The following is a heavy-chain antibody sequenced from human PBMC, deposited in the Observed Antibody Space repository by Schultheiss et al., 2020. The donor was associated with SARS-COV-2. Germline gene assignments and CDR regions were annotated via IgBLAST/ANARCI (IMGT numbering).Heavy chain of an antibody. Sequence: GGSLRLSCAASGFTFSSYAMSWVRQAPGKGLEWVSAISGSGGSTYYADSVKGRFTISRDNSKNTLYLQMNSLRAEDTAVYYCAKPPRGSYYYYYYMDVWGKGTTVTVSS. D-gene: IGHD3-10*01. CDR3: AKPPRGSYYYYYYMDV. CDR1: GFTFSSYA. V-gene: IGHV3-23*01. J-gene: IGHJ6*03. CDR2: ISGSGGST.